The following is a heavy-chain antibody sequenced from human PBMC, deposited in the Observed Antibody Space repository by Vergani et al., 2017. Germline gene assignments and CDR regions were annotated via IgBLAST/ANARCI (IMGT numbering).Heavy chain of an antibody. CDR3: AKGFVTERRASVTTFLEDAFDI. J-gene: IGHJ3*02. Sequence: QVQLVQSGAEVKKPGASVKVSCKASGYTFTSYYMHWVRQAPGQGLEWMGIINPSGGSTSYAQKFQGRVTMTRDTSTSTVYMELSSLRSEDTAVYYCAKGFVTERRASVTTFLEDAFDIWGQGTMVTVSS. CDR1: GYTFTSYY. V-gene: IGHV1-46*01. D-gene: IGHD4-11*01. CDR2: INPSGGST.